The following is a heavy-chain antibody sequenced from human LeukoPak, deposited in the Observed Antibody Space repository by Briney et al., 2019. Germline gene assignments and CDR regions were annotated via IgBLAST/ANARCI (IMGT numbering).Heavy chain of an antibody. J-gene: IGHJ4*02. CDR3: ARMVGYAYSDY. CDR2: SIPFFPAT. D-gene: IGHD2-15*01. CDR1: GGTFNNYA. Sequence: SVKVSCKASGGTFNNYAVNWVRQAPGQGLEWMGGSIPFFPATNYAQKFQGRVTITADESSTTVYMELSSLTSEDTAIYFCARMVGYAYSDYWGQGTLVTVSS. V-gene: IGHV1-69*01.